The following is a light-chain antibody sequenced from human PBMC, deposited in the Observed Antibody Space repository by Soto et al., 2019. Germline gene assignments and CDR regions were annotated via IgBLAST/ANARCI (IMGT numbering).Light chain of an antibody. CDR3: SSYTSSSTHG. CDR1: SSDVGGYDY. V-gene: IGLV2-14*01. CDR2: DVS. Sequence: QSVLTQPASVSGSPGPSIAISCTGTSSDVGGYDYVSWYQQHPDKDPKLMISDVSNRPSGVSNRFSGSKSGNTASLTISGLQAEYEADYYCSSYTSSSTHGFGTGTKLTV. J-gene: IGLJ1*01.